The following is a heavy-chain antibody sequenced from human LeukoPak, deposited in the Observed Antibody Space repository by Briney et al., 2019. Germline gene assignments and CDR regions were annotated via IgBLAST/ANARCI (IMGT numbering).Heavy chain of an antibody. V-gene: IGHV4-59*01. CDR3: ARQNYDFWSGYYTGSYFDY. Sequence: SETLSLTCTVSGGSISSYYWSWIRQPPGKGLEWVGHIYYSGSTNYNPSLKSRVTISVDTSKNQFSLKLSSVTAADTAVYYCARQNYDFWSGYYTGSYFDYWGQGTLVTVSS. J-gene: IGHJ4*02. CDR2: IYYSGST. CDR1: GGSISSYY. D-gene: IGHD3-3*01.